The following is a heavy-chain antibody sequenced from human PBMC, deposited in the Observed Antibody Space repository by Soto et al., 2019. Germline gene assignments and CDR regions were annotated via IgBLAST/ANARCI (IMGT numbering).Heavy chain of an antibody. Sequence: ASVKVSCKASGYTFTSYGISWVRQAPGQGPEWMGWISAYNGNTNYAQKLQGRVTMTTDTSTSTAYMELRSLRSDDTAVYYCASCNSYDSSGYYYYWGQGTLVTVSS. D-gene: IGHD3-22*01. CDR2: ISAYNGNT. V-gene: IGHV1-18*04. CDR1: GYTFTSYG. CDR3: ASCNSYDSSGYYYY. J-gene: IGHJ4*02.